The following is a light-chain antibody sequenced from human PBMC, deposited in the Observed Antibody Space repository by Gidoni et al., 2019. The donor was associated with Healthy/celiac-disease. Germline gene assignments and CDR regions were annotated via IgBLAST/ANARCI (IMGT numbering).Light chain of an antibody. V-gene: IGKV3-11*01. CDR1: QSVTSY. Sequence: EIVLTQSPATLSLSPGETATLSCRPSQSVTSYLAWYQQKHGQAPRLLIYDASNRARGIPARFSGSGSGTDFTHTISSLEPEDFAVYYCQQRSNWPWTFGQXTKVEIK. CDR2: DAS. J-gene: IGKJ1*01. CDR3: QQRSNWPWT.